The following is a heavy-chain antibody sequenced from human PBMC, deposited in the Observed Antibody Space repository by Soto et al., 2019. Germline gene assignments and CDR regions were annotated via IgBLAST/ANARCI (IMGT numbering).Heavy chain of an antibody. J-gene: IGHJ5*02. D-gene: IGHD3-10*01. CDR3: ARDNLAGVLWFGTESYNWFDP. Sequence: ASVKVSCKASGYTFTGYYMHWVRQAPGQGLEWMGWINPNSGGTNYAQKFQGWVTMTRDTSISTAYMELSRLRSDDTAVYYCARDNLAGVLWFGTESYNWFDPWGQGTLVTVSS. CDR2: INPNSGGT. CDR1: GYTFTGYY. V-gene: IGHV1-2*04.